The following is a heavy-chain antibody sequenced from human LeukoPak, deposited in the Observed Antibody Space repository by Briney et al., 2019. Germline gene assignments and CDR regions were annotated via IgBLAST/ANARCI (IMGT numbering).Heavy chain of an antibody. D-gene: IGHD7-27*01. Sequence: GGSLRLSCAASGFTFSSYAMHWVRQAPGKGLEWVAVISYDGSNKYYADSVKGRFTISRDNSKNTLYLQMNSLRAEDTAVYYCARVRTGVAFDIWGQGTMVTVSS. J-gene: IGHJ3*02. CDR2: ISYDGSNK. CDR1: GFTFSSYA. CDR3: ARVRTGVAFDI. V-gene: IGHV3-30*14.